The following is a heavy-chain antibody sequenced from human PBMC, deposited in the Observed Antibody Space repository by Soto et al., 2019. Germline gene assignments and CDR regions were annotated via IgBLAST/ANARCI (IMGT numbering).Heavy chain of an antibody. J-gene: IGHJ4*02. CDR1: GFSLTTSGVG. V-gene: IGHV2-5*02. CDR3: AHRVLRTVFGLVTTTAIYFDF. CDR2: IYWDDDK. Sequence: QITLNESGPTVVRPTETLTLTCRFSGFSLTTSGVGVGWIRQSPGKAPEWLALIYWDDDKRYSASLKSRLTSTKYTCKNQVVLTVSDLDPTDTATYYCAHRVLRTVFGLVTTTAIYFDFWGQGTPVAVSS. D-gene: IGHD3-3*01.